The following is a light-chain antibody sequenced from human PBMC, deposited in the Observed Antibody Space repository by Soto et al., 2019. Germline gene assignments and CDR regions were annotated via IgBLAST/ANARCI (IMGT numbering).Light chain of an antibody. V-gene: IGLV2-8*01. Sequence: QSALTQPPSASGSPGQSVTLSCTGNSSDVGGYNYVSWYQQHPGKAPKLMIYEVSKRPSGVPDRFSGSKSGNTASLTVSGLQAEDEAEYYCCSYAGSNTHYVFGTGTKVTVL. CDR3: CSYAGSNTHYV. CDR2: EVS. J-gene: IGLJ1*01. CDR1: SSDVGGYNY.